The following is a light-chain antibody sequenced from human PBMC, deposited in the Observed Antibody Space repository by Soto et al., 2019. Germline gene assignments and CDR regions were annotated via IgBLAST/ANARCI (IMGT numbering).Light chain of an antibody. J-gene: IGKJ5*01. CDR1: QGIGND. CDR3: LQHNSYPFT. V-gene: IGKV1-17*01. CDR2: GAS. Sequence: DIQMTQSPSSLSASVGDRVTITCRASQGIGNDLGWFQQKPAKAPRRLTYGASTLQSGVPSRFSGSGSGTEFTLTISSLQPEDFATYYCLQHNSYPFTFGQGTRLEMK.